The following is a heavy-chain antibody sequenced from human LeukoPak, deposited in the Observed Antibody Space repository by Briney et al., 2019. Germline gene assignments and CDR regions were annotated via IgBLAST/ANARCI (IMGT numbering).Heavy chain of an antibody. CDR1: GYAFTSYD. V-gene: IGHV1-8*01. J-gene: IGHJ4*02. CDR3: ARVTGSIDY. Sequence: ASVKVSCRASGYAFTSYDINWVRQATGQGLEWMGWMNPNSGNTGYAQEFQGRVTMTRDTSISTAYMELSSLRFEDTAVYYCARVTGSIDYWGQGTLVTVSS. CDR2: MNPNSGNT. D-gene: IGHD1-26*01.